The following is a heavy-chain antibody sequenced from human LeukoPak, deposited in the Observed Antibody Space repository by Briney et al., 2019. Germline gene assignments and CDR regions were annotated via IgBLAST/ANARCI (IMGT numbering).Heavy chain of an antibody. J-gene: IGHJ3*02. CDR3: ARDENGITIFGETFAFDI. CDR2: ISSSSSTI. CDR1: GVTFSSYS. Sequence: XCAASGVTFSSYSMNWVRQAPGKGLEWVSYISSSSSTIYYAESVKGRVTISRDNAKKPVYMQMNRLRDEETAVYYCARDENGITIFGETFAFDIWGQGTMVTVSS. D-gene: IGHD3-3*01. V-gene: IGHV3-48*02.